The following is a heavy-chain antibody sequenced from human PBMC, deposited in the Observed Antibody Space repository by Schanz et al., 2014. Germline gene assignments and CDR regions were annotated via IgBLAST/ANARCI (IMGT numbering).Heavy chain of an antibody. CDR3: ATAKDDILTGRC. V-gene: IGHV1-46*01. D-gene: IGHD3-9*01. CDR1: GYTFTSYS. CDR2: INLSGGST. Sequence: QVQLVQSGAEVKKPGASVKVSCKASGYTFTSYSMHWVRQAPGQGLEWMGIINLSGGSTNNAQKFQSRLTMTRDTSTSTIYMELSSLRSEDTAVYYCATAKDDILTGRCWGQGTLGTVSS. J-gene: IGHJ1*01.